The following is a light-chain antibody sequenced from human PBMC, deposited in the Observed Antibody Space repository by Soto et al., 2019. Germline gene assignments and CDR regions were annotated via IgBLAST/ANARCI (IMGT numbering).Light chain of an antibody. Sequence: QSALTQPASVSGSPGQSITISCTGTSSVVGGYNFVSWYQQHPGKAPKLMIYDVSNRPSGVSNRFSASKSGNTASLTISGLQAEDEADYYCRSYTSSRSYVFGTGNMVTDL. CDR3: RSYTSSRSYV. V-gene: IGLV2-14*03. CDR2: DVS. J-gene: IGLJ1*01. CDR1: SSVVGGYNF.